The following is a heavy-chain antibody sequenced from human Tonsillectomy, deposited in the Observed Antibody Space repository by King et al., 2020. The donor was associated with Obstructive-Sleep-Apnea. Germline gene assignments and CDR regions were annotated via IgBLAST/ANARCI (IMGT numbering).Heavy chain of an antibody. D-gene: IGHD4-17*01. V-gene: IGHV4-39*01. CDR1: GGSISSSSYY. J-gene: IGHJ4*02. CDR2: IYYSGST. Sequence: QLQESGPGLVKPSETLSLTCTVSGGSISSSSYYWGWIRQPPGKGLEWIGSIYYSGSTYYNPSLKSRVTISVHTSKNQFSLKLSSVTAADTAVYYCAGHDYGDYRFDYWGQGTLVTVSS. CDR3: AGHDYGDYRFDY.